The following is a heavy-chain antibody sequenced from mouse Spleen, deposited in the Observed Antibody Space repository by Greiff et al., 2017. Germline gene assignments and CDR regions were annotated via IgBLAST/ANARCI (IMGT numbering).Heavy chain of an antibody. CDR3: ARDIPFDH. CDR1: GFTFTDYY. Sequence: EVHLVESGGGLVQPGGSLRLSCATSGFTFTDYYMSWVRQPPGKALEWLGFIRNKANGYTTEYSASVKGRFTISRDNSQSILYLQMNTLRAEDSATYYCARDIPFDHWGQGTTLPVSS. V-gene: IGHV7-3*02. CDR2: IRNKANGYTT. J-gene: IGHJ2*01.